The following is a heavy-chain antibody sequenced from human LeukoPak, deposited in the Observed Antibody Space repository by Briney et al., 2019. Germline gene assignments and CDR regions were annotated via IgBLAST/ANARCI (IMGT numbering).Heavy chain of an antibody. D-gene: IGHD5-12*01. J-gene: IGHJ4*02. CDR3: ARREIVATINY. CDR1: GGSISSCNW. V-gene: IGHV4-4*02. Sequence: SGTLSLTCAVSGGSISSCNWWSWVRQPPGKGLEWIGEIHHSGSTNYNPSLKSRVTISVDKSRNQFSLKLSSVTAADTAVYYCARREIVATINYWGQGTLVTVSS. CDR2: IHHSGST.